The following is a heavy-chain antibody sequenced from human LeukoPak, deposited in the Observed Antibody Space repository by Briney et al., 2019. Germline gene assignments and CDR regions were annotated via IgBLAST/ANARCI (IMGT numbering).Heavy chain of an antibody. CDR1: GYTFTSYG. J-gene: IGHJ3*02. CDR2: ISAYNGNT. D-gene: IGHD3-3*02. CDR3: ARDAPAIFGVVMGEDAFDI. V-gene: IGHV1-18*01. Sequence: ASVKVSCKASGYTFTSYGISWVRQAPGQGLEWMGWISAYNGNTNYAQKLQGRVTMTTDTSTSTAYMELRSLRSDDTAVYYCARDAPAIFGVVMGEDAFDIWGQGTMVTVSS.